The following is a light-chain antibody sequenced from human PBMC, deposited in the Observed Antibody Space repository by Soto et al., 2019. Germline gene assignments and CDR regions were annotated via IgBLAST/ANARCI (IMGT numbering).Light chain of an antibody. CDR1: QSVSSSY. J-gene: IGKJ2*01. Sequence: EIVLTQSPGTLSLSPGERVTLSCRASQSVSSSYLGWFQQRPGQAPRLLIYDTSNRATAIPDRFSGSGSGTDFTLTISRLEPEDFAVYYCHQYSGPPYTVGQGTKLEIK. CDR2: DTS. CDR3: HQYSGPPYT. V-gene: IGKV3-20*01.